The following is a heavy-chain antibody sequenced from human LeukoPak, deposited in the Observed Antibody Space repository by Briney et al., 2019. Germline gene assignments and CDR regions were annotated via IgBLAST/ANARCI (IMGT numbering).Heavy chain of an antibody. V-gene: IGHV4-31*03. CDR1: GGSISSGGHY. J-gene: IGHJ6*02. CDR2: INYSGST. D-gene: IGHD3-3*01. CDR3: ARDEAIFGAGYYYGMDV. Sequence: PSETLSLTCTVSGGSISSGGHYWSWIRQHQGKGLEWIGYINYSGSTYYNPSLKSRVTISVDTSQNQFSLKLSSVTAADTAVYYCARDEAIFGAGYYYGMDVWGQGTTVTVSS.